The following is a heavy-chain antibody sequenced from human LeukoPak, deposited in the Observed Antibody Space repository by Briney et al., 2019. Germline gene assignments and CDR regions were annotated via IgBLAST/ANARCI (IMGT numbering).Heavy chain of an antibody. J-gene: IGHJ4*02. CDR1: GITFSSYG. D-gene: IGHD3-22*01. CDR2: ISSDGSNK. Sequence: GGSLRLSCGASGITFSSYGMHWVRQAPGKGLEWVASISSDGSNKYYADSVKGRFTISRDNSKNTLYLQMNSLRAEDTAVYYCAKDVGPFLISSGYYPHFDYWGQGTLVTVSS. V-gene: IGHV3-30*18. CDR3: AKDVGPFLISSGYYPHFDY.